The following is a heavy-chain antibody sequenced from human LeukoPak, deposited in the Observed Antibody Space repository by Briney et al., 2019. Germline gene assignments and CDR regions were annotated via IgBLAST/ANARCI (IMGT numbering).Heavy chain of an antibody. CDR1: GYSISSGYY. CDR3: ARDLNDFWSGYLVGDAFDI. V-gene: IGHV4-38-2*02. J-gene: IGHJ3*02. Sequence: SETLSLTRTVSGYSISSGYYWGWIRQPPGKGLEWIGSIYHSGSTYYNPSLKSRVTISVDTSKNQFSLKLSSVTAADTAVYYCARDLNDFWSGYLVGDAFDIWGQGTMVTVSS. D-gene: IGHD3-3*01. CDR2: IYHSGST.